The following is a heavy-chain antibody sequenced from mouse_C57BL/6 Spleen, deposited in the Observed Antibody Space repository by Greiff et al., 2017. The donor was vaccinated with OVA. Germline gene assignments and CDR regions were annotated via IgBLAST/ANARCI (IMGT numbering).Heavy chain of an antibody. V-gene: IGHV1-50*01. CDR3: ARRHGDYGDFDV. Sequence: VQLQQPGAELVKPGASVKLSCKASGYTFTSYWMQWVKQRPGQGLEWIGEIDPSDSYTNYNQKFKGKATLTVDTSSSTAYMQLSSLTSEASAVYYCARRHGDYGDFDVWGTGTTVTVSS. CDR2: IDPSDSYT. D-gene: IGHD2-13*01. CDR1: GYTFTSYW. J-gene: IGHJ1*03.